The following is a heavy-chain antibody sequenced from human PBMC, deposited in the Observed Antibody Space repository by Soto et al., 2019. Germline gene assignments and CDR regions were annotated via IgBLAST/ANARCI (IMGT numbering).Heavy chain of an antibody. V-gene: IGHV1-46*01. CDR1: GYTFTSYY. J-gene: IGHJ3*02. Sequence: ASVKVSCKASGYTFTSYYMHWVRQAPGQGLEWMGIINPSGGSTSYAQKFQGRVTMTRDTSTSTVYMELSSLRSEDTAVYYCASSHREKETWIQLWADAFDIWGQGTMVTVSS. CDR3: ASSHREKETWIQLWADAFDI. D-gene: IGHD5-18*01. CDR2: INPSGGST.